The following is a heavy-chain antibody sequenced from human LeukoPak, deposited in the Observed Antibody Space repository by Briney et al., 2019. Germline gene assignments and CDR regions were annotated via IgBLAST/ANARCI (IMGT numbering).Heavy chain of an antibody. Sequence: SSETLSHTCTVSGGSISSYYWSWIRQPPGKGLEWIGYIYYSGSTNYNPSLKSRVTISVDTSKNQFSLKLSSVTAADTAVYYCARDLGIVGTTIFDSWGQGTLVTVSS. CDR1: GGSISSYY. CDR3: ARDLGIVGTTIFDS. J-gene: IGHJ4*02. CDR2: IYYSGST. D-gene: IGHD1-26*01. V-gene: IGHV4-59*12.